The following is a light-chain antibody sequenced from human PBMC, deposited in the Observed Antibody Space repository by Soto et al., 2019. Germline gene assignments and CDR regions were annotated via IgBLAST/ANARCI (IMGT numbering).Light chain of an antibody. CDR3: QQYGSSPPWT. Sequence: EIVLTQSPGTLSLSPGERATLSCRASQSVSSSYLAWYQQKPGQAPRLLIYGASSRATGIPDRFSGSGSGTDFTLNISSLEPEDFAVYYCQQYGSSPPWTFGQGTKVEIK. J-gene: IGKJ1*01. V-gene: IGKV3-20*01. CDR2: GAS. CDR1: QSVSSSY.